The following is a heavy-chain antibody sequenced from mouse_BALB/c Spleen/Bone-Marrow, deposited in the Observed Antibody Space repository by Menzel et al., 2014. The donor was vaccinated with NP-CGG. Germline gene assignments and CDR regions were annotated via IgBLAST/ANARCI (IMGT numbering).Heavy chain of an antibody. CDR1: GYTFTNFR. V-gene: IGHV1S41*01. D-gene: IGHD2-3*01. CDR3: ARYDYAMDY. J-gene: IGHJ4*01. CDR2: IAPGTGTT. Sequence: DLVKPGASVKLSCKASGYTFTNFRINWIKQRPGRGLGGIGRIAPGTGTTYYNEMFKGKATLTVDTSSSTAYIQLSSLSSEDSAVYFCARYDYAMDYWGQGTSVTVSS.